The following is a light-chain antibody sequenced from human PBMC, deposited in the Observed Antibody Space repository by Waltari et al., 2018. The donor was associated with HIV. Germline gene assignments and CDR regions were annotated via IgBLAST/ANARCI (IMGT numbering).Light chain of an antibody. CDR1: NSNIGSNT. CDR2: NNN. CDR3: AAWADSLNGPV. J-gene: IGLJ3*02. Sequence: QSVLIQPPSASGTPGQRVSISCSGSNSNIGSNTVLLYQYIPGTAPKLLIYNNNQRPSGVPDRFSGSKSGTSASLAISGLQSEDEADYFCAAWADSLNGPVFGGGTKLTVL. V-gene: IGLV1-44*01.